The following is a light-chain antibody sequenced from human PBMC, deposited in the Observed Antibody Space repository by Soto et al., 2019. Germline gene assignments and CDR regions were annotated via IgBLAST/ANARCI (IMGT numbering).Light chain of an antibody. CDR3: QQYGSSGT. Sequence: EIVLTQYPGTLSLSPGERAALSCRASQSVSSKFLAWYQQKPGQAPRLLIYGASNRATGIPDRFSGSGSGTDFTLTISRLEPEDFAVYYCQQYGSSGTFGQGTKVDIK. CDR1: QSVSSKF. V-gene: IGKV3-20*01. CDR2: GAS. J-gene: IGKJ1*01.